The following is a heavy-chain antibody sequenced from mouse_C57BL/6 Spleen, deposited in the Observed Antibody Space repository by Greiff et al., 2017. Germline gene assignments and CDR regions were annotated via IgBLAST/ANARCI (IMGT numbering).Heavy chain of an antibody. J-gene: IGHJ2*01. CDR3: ARCTTVVATDY. D-gene: IGHD1-1*01. V-gene: IGHV3-6*01. CDR1: GYSITSGYY. Sequence: EVQVVESGPGLVKPSQSLSLTCSVTGYSITSGYYWNWIRQFPGNKLEWMGYISYDGSNNYNPSLKNRISITRDTSKNQFFLKLNSVTTEDTATYYCARCTTVVATDYWGQGTTLTVSS. CDR2: ISYDGSN.